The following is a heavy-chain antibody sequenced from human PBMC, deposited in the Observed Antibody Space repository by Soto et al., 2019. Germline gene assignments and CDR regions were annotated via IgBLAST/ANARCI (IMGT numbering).Heavy chain of an antibody. CDR1: GFTFSNYA. Sequence: VQLLESGGGLVQPGGSLRLSCAASGFTFSNYAMSWVRQAPGKGLEWVSGMSNSGSRTYYADSLKVLFVISRDNSKKTLYLQMNSLRPEDTAVYYCAKAYLDILTGSSGDYGGQGTLVSVSS. CDR2: MSNSGSRT. D-gene: IGHD3-9*01. J-gene: IGHJ4*02. V-gene: IGHV3-23*01. CDR3: AKAYLDILTGSSGDY.